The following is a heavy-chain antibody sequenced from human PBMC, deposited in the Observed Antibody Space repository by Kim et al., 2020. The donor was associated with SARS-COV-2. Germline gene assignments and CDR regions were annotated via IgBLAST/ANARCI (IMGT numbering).Heavy chain of an antibody. J-gene: IGHJ4*02. CDR2: IDSSSSTI. CDR1: GFTFSDYN. V-gene: IGHV3-48*02. D-gene: IGHD6-19*01. CDR3: ARDRKSGWYYFDY. Sequence: GGSLRLSCAASGFTFSDYNMNWVRQAPGRGLEWVSYIDSSSSTIYYADSVKGRFTISRDNAKNSLYLQMSSLRDEDTAVYYCARDRKSGWYYFDYWGQGTLVTVSS.